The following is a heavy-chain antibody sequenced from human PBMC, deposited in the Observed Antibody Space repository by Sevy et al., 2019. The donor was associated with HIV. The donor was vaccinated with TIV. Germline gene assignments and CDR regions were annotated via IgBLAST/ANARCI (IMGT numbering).Heavy chain of an antibody. V-gene: IGHV4-30-4*01. CDR2: IHYTGGT. J-gene: IGHJ4*02. CDR3: ANKRGYSNGPFDY. Sequence: LSLTSTVSGGSLSSSDSYWSWIRQPPGKGLEWLGYIHYTGGTYYNPFLKSRVAMSVDKSEEQFSLRLSFLTAADTALYLCANKRGYSNGPFDYWGQGILVTVSS. D-gene: IGHD5-12*01. CDR1: GGSLSSSDSY.